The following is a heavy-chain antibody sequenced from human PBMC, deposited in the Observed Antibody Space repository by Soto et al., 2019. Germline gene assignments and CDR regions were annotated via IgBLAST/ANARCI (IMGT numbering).Heavy chain of an antibody. V-gene: IGHV1-69*02. CDR1: GGTFSSYT. CDR3: ARAHNPDDYGDYEADY. J-gene: IGHJ4*02. CDR2: IIPILGIA. Sequence: QVQLVQSGAEVKKPGSSVKVSCKASGGTFSSYTISWVRQAPGQGLEWMGRIIPILGIANYAQKFQGRVTFTADKSTRTAYLELSSLRAEDTAVYYCARAHNPDDYGDYEADYWGQGTLVTVSS. D-gene: IGHD4-17*01.